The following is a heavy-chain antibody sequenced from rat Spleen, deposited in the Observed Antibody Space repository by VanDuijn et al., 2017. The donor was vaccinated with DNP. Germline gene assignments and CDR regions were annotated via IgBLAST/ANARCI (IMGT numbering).Heavy chain of an antibody. J-gene: IGHJ2*01. D-gene: IGHD4-3*01. CDR2: INKDSRTI. CDR1: GFNFNDYW. V-gene: IGHV4-2*01. Sequence: EVKLVESGGGLVQPGRSLKLSCAAFGFNFNDYWMGWVRQAPGKGLEWIAEINKDSRTIKYTPSLKDKLTISRDNAQKTLYLQMSKLGSEDTAIYYCVRERFGVDYWGQGVMVTVSS. CDR3: VRERFGVDY.